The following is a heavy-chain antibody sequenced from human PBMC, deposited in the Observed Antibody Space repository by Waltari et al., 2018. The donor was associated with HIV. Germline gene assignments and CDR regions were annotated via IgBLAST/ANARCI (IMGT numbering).Heavy chain of an antibody. CDR3: VRAGGSYYHFDY. CDR1: EFTFRSHD. Sequence: EVQLVESGGGLVQPGGSLRLSCAASEFTFRSHDMHWVRQTTGKGVEWVAGIGIAGNKNYADSVKGRFTISRENGKHSLYLQMTSLRAGDTAVYYCVRAGGSYYHFDYWGQGTLVTVSS. V-gene: IGHV3-13*01. CDR2: IGIAGNK. J-gene: IGHJ4*02. D-gene: IGHD1-26*01.